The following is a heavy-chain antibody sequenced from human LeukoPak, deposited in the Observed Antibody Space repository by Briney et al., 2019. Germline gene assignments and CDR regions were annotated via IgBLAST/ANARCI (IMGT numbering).Heavy chain of an antibody. CDR1: EFTVNTNH. Sequence: PGGSLRLSCTASEFTVNTNHMSWVRQAPGKGLEWVSVIYSGGSTYYADSVKGRFTISRDNSKNTLYLQMSSLRAEDTAVYYCAKERVVGATKIPFIDYWGQGTLVTVSS. J-gene: IGHJ4*02. CDR3: AKERVVGATKIPFIDY. CDR2: IYSGGST. V-gene: IGHV3-66*01. D-gene: IGHD1-26*01.